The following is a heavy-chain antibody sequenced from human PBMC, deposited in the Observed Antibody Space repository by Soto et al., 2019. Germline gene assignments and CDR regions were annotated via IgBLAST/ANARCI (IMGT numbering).Heavy chain of an antibody. CDR2: IFSSGST. J-gene: IGHJ6*02. D-gene: IGHD3-3*01. CDR3: ARDFPTYDFWSGHSAVHGMDV. V-gene: IGHV4-4*07. Sequence: SETLSLTCTVSGGSINTFYWSWVRQPAGKGLEWIGRIFSSGSTSFNPSLESRVAMSVDTSKNHFSLNLSSVTAADMAVYYCARDFPTYDFWSGHSAVHGMDVWGQGTTVTVSS. CDR1: GGSINTFY.